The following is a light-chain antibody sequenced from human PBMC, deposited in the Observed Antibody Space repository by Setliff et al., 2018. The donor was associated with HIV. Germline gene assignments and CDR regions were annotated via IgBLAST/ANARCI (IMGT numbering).Light chain of an antibody. J-gene: IGLJ1*01. V-gene: IGLV2-23*02. CDR3: CSYAGSRIFYV. Sequence: QSVLTQPGSVSGSPGQSITISCTGTSSDVGGYNYVSWYQQHPGKAPKLMIYEVSKRPSGVSNRFSGSKSGNTASLTISGLQAEDEADYYCCSYAGSRIFYVFGTGTKGTVL. CDR1: SSDVGGYNY. CDR2: EVS.